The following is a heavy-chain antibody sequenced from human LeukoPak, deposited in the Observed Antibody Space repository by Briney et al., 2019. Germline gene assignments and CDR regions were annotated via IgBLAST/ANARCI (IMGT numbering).Heavy chain of an antibody. Sequence: SETLSLTCAVYGGSFSGYDWSWIRQPPGEGLEWIGEINHSGSTNYNPSLKSRVTISVDTSKNQFSLKLSSVTAADTAVYYCARGQEDCSGGSCYCLDYWGQGTLVTVSS. CDR1: GGSFSGYD. D-gene: IGHD2-15*01. J-gene: IGHJ4*02. CDR2: INHSGST. V-gene: IGHV4-34*01. CDR3: ARGQEDCSGGSCYCLDY.